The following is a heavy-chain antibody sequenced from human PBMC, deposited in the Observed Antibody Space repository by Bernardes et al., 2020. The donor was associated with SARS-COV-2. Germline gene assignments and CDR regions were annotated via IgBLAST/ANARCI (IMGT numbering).Heavy chain of an antibody. CDR2: FDPEDGET. D-gene: IGHD6-19*01. V-gene: IGHV1-24*01. J-gene: IGHJ6*02. CDR3: ATAIAVAGTFVSYYYYYGMDV. Sequence: ASMKASCKVFGYTLTELSMHLVRQAPGKGLEWRGGFDPEDGETIYAQKFEGRVTMTEDTSTDTAYMELSSLRSEDTAVYYCATAIAVAGTFVSYYYYYGMDVWGQGTTVTVSS. CDR1: GYTLTELS.